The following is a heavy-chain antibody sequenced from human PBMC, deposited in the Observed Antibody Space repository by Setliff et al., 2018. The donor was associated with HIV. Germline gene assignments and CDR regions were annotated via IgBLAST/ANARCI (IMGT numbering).Heavy chain of an antibody. Sequence: SETLSLTCTVSGVSVSSHYWSWIRQPPGKGLEWIGHIYTSGSTNYNHSLKSRVTMSVGTSKNQFSLKLSSVTAADTAVYYCASCYYNFWSGYPLDYMDVWGKGTPVTVSS. CDR1: GVSVSSHY. J-gene: IGHJ6*03. D-gene: IGHD3-3*01. CDR3: ASCYYNFWSGYPLDYMDV. CDR2: IYTSGST. V-gene: IGHV4-4*08.